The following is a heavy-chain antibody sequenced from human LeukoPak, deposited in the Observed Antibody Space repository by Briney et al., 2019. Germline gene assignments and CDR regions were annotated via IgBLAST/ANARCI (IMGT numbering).Heavy chain of an antibody. Sequence: SETLSPTCAVSGGSISSGGYYWSWIRQHPGKGLEWIGYIYYSGSTYYNPSLKSRVTISVDTSKNQFSLKLSSVTAADTAVYYCAREDSGYDQYYFDYWGQGTLVTVSS. D-gene: IGHD5-12*01. CDR2: IYYSGST. J-gene: IGHJ4*02. CDR3: AREDSGYDQYYFDY. V-gene: IGHV4-31*11. CDR1: GGSISSGGYY.